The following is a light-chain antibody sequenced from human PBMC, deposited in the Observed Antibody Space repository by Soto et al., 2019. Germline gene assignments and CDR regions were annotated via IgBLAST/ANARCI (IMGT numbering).Light chain of an antibody. Sequence: SYELTQPPSVSVSPGQTASITCSGDKLGNKFVCWYQQKPGQSPVLVIYQDSRRPSGIPERFSGSNSGNTATLTISGTQAMDEADYYCQAWDSNTEVFGTGTKLTVL. CDR2: QDS. V-gene: IGLV3-1*01. J-gene: IGLJ1*01. CDR1: KLGNKF. CDR3: QAWDSNTEV.